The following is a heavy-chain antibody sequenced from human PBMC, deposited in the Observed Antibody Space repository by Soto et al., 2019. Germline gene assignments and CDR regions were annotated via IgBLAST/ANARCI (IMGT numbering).Heavy chain of an antibody. D-gene: IGHD3-22*01. CDR2: ISVYNGNT. V-gene: IGHV1-18*01. CDR3: ARERISSGYYWEFDP. Sequence: AAVQVSCKASGYTFTSYGISWVRQAPGQGLELMGWISVYNGNTNYAHKLQGRVTMTTXRXXXXTXMXLXXXXSDXTAAYYCARERISSGYYWEFDPWGQGTLVTV. CDR1: GYTFTSYG. J-gene: IGHJ5*02.